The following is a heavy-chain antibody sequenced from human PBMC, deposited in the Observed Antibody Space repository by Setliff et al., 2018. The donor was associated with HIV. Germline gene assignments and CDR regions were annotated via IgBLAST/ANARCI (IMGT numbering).Heavy chain of an antibody. V-gene: IGHV4-38-2*02. D-gene: IGHD4-17*01. CDR1: GDSVTTPYY. Sequence: LSLTCTLSGDSVTTPYYWGWIRQPPGKGLEWVGSIYHRGATYFTPSLKSRVTLSVDTSKNQFFLRLTSVSAADTGLYFCARHSPVTTEDYMDVWGKGTTVTVSS. CDR3: ARHSPVTTEDYMDV. J-gene: IGHJ6*03. CDR2: IYHRGAT.